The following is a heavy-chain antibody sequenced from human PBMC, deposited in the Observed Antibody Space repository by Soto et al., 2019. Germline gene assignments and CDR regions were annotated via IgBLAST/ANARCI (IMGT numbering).Heavy chain of an antibody. J-gene: IGHJ4*02. D-gene: IGHD3-10*01. Sequence: PGGSLRLSCAASGFTFSSYAMSWVRQAPGKGLEWVSAISGSGGSTYYAESVKGRFTISRDNSKNTLYLQMNSLRAEDTAVYYCAKGPYGPGSLDYWGQGTLVTVSS. V-gene: IGHV3-23*01. CDR3: AKGPYGPGSLDY. CDR1: GFTFSSYA. CDR2: ISGSGGST.